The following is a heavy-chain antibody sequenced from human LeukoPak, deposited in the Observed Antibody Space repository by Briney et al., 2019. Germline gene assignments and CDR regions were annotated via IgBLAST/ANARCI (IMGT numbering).Heavy chain of an antibody. Sequence: SETLSLTCTVSGGSFSSGNYYWSWIRQPPGKGLEWIGYIFYSGSTNYNPSLKSRVTISVDTSKNQFSLKLSSVTAADTAVYYCARDLEDNAFDIWGQGTMVTVSS. V-gene: IGHV4-61*01. J-gene: IGHJ3*02. D-gene: IGHD3-3*01. CDR3: ARDLEDNAFDI. CDR1: GGSFSSGNYY. CDR2: IFYSGST.